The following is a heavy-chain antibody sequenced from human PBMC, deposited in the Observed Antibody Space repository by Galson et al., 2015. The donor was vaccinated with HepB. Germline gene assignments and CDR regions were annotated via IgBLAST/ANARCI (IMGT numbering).Heavy chain of an antibody. J-gene: IGHJ4*02. Sequence: SVKVSCKASGYTFTGYYMHWVRQAPGQGLEWMGWINPNSGGTNYAQKFQGRVTMTRDTSISTAYMELSRLRSDDTAVYYCARVSILTGYYLVDYWGQGTLVTVSS. V-gene: IGHV1-2*02. CDR1: GYTFTGYY. CDR2: INPNSGGT. D-gene: IGHD3-9*01. CDR3: ARVSILTGYYLVDY.